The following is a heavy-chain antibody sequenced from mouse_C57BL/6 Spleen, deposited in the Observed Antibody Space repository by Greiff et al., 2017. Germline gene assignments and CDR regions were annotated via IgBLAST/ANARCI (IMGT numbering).Heavy chain of an antibody. J-gene: IGHJ4*01. CDR1: GYTFTSYW. D-gene: IGHD1-1*01. V-gene: IGHV1-55*01. CDR3: ARAQYYGSSYCAMDY. CDR2: IYPGSGST. Sequence: QVQLQQPGAELVKPGASVKMSCKASGYTFTSYWITWVKQRPGQGLEWIGDIYPGSGSTNYNEKFKSKATLTVDTSSSTAYMQLSSLTSEDSAVYYCARAQYYGSSYCAMDYWGQGTSVTVSS.